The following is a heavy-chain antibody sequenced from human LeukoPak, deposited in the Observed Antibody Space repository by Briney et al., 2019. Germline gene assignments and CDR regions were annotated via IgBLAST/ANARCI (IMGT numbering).Heavy chain of an antibody. CDR3: ARDRRYCSSTSCFRSFDY. Sequence: SETLSLTCTVSGGSISSYYWSWIRQPAGEGLEWIGRIYTSGSTNYNPSLKSRVTMSVDTSKNQFSLKLSSVTAADTAVYYCARDRRYCSSTSCFRSFDYWGQGTLVTVSS. CDR1: GGSISSYY. CDR2: IYTSGST. D-gene: IGHD2-2*01. J-gene: IGHJ4*02. V-gene: IGHV4-4*07.